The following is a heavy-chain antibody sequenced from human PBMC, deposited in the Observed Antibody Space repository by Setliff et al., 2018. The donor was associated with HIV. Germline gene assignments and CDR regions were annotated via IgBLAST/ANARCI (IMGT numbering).Heavy chain of an antibody. CDR3: MDV. D-gene: IGHD1-1*01. CDR1: GYTFTDFF. Sequence: ASVKVSCKASGYTFTDFFLHWVRQAPGQGLEWMGWISPNNGDKKIPQKILYLQMNSLRSEDTAVYYCAKAFSMASTGGYYNMDVWGKGTTVTVSS. J-gene: IGHJ6*03. V-gene: IGHV1-2*02. CDR2: ISPNNGDK.